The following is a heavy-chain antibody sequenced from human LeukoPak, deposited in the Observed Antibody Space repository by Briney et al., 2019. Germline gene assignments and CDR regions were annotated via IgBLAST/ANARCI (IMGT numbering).Heavy chain of an antibody. CDR1: GFTFDDYA. CDR3: AKPLAQDYVWGSYTGDHFDY. V-gene: IGHV3-43*02. J-gene: IGHJ4*02. CDR2: ISGDGGST. Sequence: PGGSLRLSCAASGFTFDDYAMHWVRQAPGKGLEWGSLISGDGGSTYYTDSVKGGLTISRDNSKTSLYLQMNSLRTEDTALYYCAKPLAQDYVWGSYTGDHFDYWGQGTLVTVAS. D-gene: IGHD3-16*01.